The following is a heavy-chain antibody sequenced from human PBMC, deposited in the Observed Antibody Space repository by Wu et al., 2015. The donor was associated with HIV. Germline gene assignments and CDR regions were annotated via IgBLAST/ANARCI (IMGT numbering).Heavy chain of an antibody. CDR3: ARDLSWNYYYYGMDV. Sequence: QVQLVQSGAEVKKPGSSVKVSCTASGGTFSSYAISWVRQAPGQGLEWMGKIIPIFGTADYAQKFQGRVTITADESTSTAYMELSSLRSQDTAVYYCARDLSWNYYYYGMDVVGPEGPRSPSP. D-gene: IGHD5-12*01. J-gene: IGHJ6*02. V-gene: IGHV1-69*13. CDR2: IIPIFGTA. CDR1: GGTFSSYA.